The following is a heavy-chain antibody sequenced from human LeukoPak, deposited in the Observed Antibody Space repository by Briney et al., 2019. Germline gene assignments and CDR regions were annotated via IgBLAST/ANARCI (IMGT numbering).Heavy chain of an antibody. D-gene: IGHD3-10*01. CDR1: GYTLTSYD. Sequence: ASVKVSCKASGYTLTSYDINWVRQATGQGLEWMGWMNPNSGNTGYAQKFQGRVTMTRNTPISTAYMELSSLRSEDTAVYYCARGRRGLLWFREHRGFDPWGQGTLVTVSS. J-gene: IGHJ5*02. CDR2: MNPNSGNT. V-gene: IGHV1-8*01. CDR3: ARGRRGLLWFREHRGFDP.